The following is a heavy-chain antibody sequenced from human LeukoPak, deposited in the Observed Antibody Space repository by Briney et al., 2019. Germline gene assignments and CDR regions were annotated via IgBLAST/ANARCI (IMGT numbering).Heavy chain of an antibody. CDR3: AKDARWRGGSYYGGYYFDY. CDR2: ISWNSGSI. Sequence: GGSLRLSCAASGFTFDDYAMHWVRQAPGKGLEWVSGISWNSGSIGYADSVKGRFTISRDNSKNTLYLQMNSLRAEDTAVYYCAKDARWRGGSYYGGYYFDYWGQGTLVTVSS. CDR1: GFTFDDYA. V-gene: IGHV3-9*01. J-gene: IGHJ4*02. D-gene: IGHD1-26*01.